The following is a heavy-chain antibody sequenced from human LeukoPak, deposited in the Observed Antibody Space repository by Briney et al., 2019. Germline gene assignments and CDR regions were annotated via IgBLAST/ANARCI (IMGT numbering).Heavy chain of an antibody. CDR1: GGSIGSYY. Sequence: ESSETLSLTCTVSGGSIGSYYWSWIRQPAGKGLEWIGRIYTSGGTVYNPSLKSRVTMSVDTSKNQFSLKLSSVTAADTAVYYCARGVFYYDTSGRGYYFDYWGQGTLVTVSS. CDR3: ARGVFYYDTSGRGYYFDY. V-gene: IGHV4-4*07. CDR2: IYTSGGT. J-gene: IGHJ4*02. D-gene: IGHD3-22*01.